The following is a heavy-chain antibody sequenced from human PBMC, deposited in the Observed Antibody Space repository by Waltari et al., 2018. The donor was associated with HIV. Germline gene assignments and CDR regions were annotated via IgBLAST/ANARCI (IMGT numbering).Heavy chain of an antibody. Sequence: AQMVQYGAEVMQPGSSVQVSCKPARRTCSSYRMNWLRQAPGGGLEWMGGSIPRLNTTNYGQNFQGRVTITADEATSTAYMGLNSLRSEDTGVFYCATGAHYYDRTPHFDYWGQGSLVTVSS. CDR3: ATGAHYYDRTPHFDY. CDR1: RRTCSSYR. J-gene: IGHJ4*02. CDR2: SIPRLNTT. V-gene: IGHV1-69*01. D-gene: IGHD3-22*01.